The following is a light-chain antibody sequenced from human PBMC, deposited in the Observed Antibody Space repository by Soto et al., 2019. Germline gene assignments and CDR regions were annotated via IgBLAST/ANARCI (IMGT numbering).Light chain of an antibody. CDR1: QSVSGY. CDR3: QQYNNWPRT. J-gene: IGKJ1*01. Sequence: EIVLTQSPATLSLSPGERATVSCRASQSVSGYLAWYQQKPGQAPRLLIYDASNRATGIPARFSGSGSGTDFTLTISSLQSEDFAVYYCQQYNNWPRTFGQGTKVDIK. V-gene: IGKV3-11*01. CDR2: DAS.